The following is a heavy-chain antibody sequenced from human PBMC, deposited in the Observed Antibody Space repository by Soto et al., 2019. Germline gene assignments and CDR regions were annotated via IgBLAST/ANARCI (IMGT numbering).Heavy chain of an antibody. D-gene: IGHD3-10*01. J-gene: IGHJ6*02. V-gene: IGHV1-2*04. Sequence: QVQLVQSGAEVKKTGASVKVSCKASGYTFIGYYIYWVRQAPGQGLEWMGWINPNSGGTNYAQRFQGWVTMTRDRSISTAYMELSRLKSDDTAVYYCARVGGGLASLGYYGMDVWGQGTTVTVSS. CDR3: ARVGGGLASLGYYGMDV. CDR2: INPNSGGT. CDR1: GYTFIGYY.